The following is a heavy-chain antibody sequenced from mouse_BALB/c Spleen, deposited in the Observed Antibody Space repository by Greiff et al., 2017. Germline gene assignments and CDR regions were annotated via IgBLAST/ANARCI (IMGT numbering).Heavy chain of an antibody. CDR3: ARDTTVTGFAY. D-gene: IGHD1-1*01. CDR1: GYTFTSYW. J-gene: IGHJ3*01. CDR2: INPSNGRT. V-gene: IGHV1S81*02. Sequence: QVQLQQPGAELVKPGASVKLSCKASGYTFTSYWMHWVKQRPGQGLEWIGEINPSNGRTNYNEKFKSKATLTVDKSSSTAYMQLSSLTSEDSAVYYCARDTTVTGFAYWGQGTLVTVSA.